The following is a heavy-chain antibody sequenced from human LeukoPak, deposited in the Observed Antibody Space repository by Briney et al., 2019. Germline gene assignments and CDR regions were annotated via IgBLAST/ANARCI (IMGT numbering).Heavy chain of an antibody. V-gene: IGHV1-2*02. CDR2: INPNSGGT. Sequence: GASVKVSCKASGYSFTVYYMHWVRQAPGQGLEWMGWINPNSGGTNYAQKFLGRVTMTRDTSISTAYMELGRLRSDDTAVYYCASLYGDYVGSDYWGQGTLVTVSS. D-gene: IGHD4-17*01. CDR1: GYSFTVYY. CDR3: ASLYGDYVGSDY. J-gene: IGHJ4*02.